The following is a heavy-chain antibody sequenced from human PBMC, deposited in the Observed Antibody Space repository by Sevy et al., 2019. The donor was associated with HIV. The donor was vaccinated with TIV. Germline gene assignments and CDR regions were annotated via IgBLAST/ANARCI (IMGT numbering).Heavy chain of an antibody. V-gene: IGHV1-2*06. CDR2: INPNSGGT. Sequence: ASVKVSCKASGYTFTGYYMHWVRQAPGQGLEWKGRINPNSGGTNDAQKFQGRVTMTRDTSISPAYMELSRLRSDDTAVYYCARVSGEHYYYGMDVWGQGTTVTVSS. D-gene: IGHD2-15*01. J-gene: IGHJ6*02. CDR3: ARVSGEHYYYGMDV. CDR1: GYTFTGYY.